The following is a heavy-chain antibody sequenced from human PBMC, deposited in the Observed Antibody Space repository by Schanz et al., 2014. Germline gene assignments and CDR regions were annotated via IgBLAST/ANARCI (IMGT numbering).Heavy chain of an antibody. CDR3: ALQFDILPGHYSNTLEI. CDR2: GIPMFGIA. J-gene: IGHJ3*02. V-gene: IGHV1-69*04. D-gene: IGHD3-9*01. Sequence: KNSCKASGGTFRRYAINWVRQVPGHGLEWMGSGIPMFGIANYEQKFQGRVTMTVDKSTSKGYMELRRLRYDYTDVYYLALQFDILPGHYSNTLEIWGTGKMVTVS. CDR1: GGTFRRYA.